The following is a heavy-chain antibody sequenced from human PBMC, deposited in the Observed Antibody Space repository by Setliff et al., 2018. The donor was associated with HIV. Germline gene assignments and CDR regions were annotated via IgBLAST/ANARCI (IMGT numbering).Heavy chain of an antibody. CDR1: GYSFTDYF. CDR2: VNPNSGDT. V-gene: IGHV1-2*06. Sequence: GASVKVSCKASGYSFTDYFMHWVRQAPGQGLEWMGRVNPNSGDTNYAQKFQGRVTMTRHTSISTAYMEPSRLTSDDTAVYYCAREGDVLSGYYVNWFDPWGQGTLVTVSS. J-gene: IGHJ5*02. D-gene: IGHD3-3*01. CDR3: AREGDVLSGYYVNWFDP.